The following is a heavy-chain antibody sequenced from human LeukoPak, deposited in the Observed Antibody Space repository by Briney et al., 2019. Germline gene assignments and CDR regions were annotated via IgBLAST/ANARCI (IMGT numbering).Heavy chain of an antibody. V-gene: IGHV3-73*01. Sequence: GGSLRLSCAASGFTFSGSAMHWVRQASGKGLEWVGRIRSKANSYATAYAASVKGRFTISRDDSKNTAYLQMNSLKTEDTAVYYCTRHSEQQLDYYYYMDVWGKGTTVTVSS. J-gene: IGHJ6*03. CDR2: IRSKANSYAT. CDR3: TRHSEQQLDYYYYMDV. CDR1: GFTFSGSA. D-gene: IGHD6-13*01.